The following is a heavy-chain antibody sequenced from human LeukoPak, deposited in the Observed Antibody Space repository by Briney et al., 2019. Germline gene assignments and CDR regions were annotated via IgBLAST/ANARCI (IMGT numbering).Heavy chain of an antibody. V-gene: IGHV3-21*01. J-gene: IGHJ5*02. CDR3: ARERNAGT. CDR2: ISTSSSYI. CDR1: GFTFSSYS. Sequence: GGSRRLSCAASGFTFSSYSMNWVRQAPGKGLEWVSSISTSSSYIYYADSVKGRFTISRDNGKNSLYLQMNSLRAEDTAVYFCARERNAGTWGQGTLVTVSS. D-gene: IGHD1-1*01.